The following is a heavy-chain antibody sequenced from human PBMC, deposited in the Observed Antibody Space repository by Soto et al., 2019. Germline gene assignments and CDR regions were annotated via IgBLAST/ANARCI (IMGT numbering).Heavy chain of an antibody. V-gene: IGHV4-39*01. D-gene: IGHD3-3*01. CDR1: GGSISSSSYY. CDR2: IYYSGST. CDR3: AKTDYDFWSGYYKYYYGMDV. Sequence: PSETLSLTCTVSGGSISSSSYYWGWIRQPPGKGLEWIGSIYYSGSTYYNPSLKSRVTISVDTSKNQFSLKLSSVTAADTAVYYCAKTDYDFWSGYYKYYYGMDVWGQGTTVTVSS. J-gene: IGHJ6*02.